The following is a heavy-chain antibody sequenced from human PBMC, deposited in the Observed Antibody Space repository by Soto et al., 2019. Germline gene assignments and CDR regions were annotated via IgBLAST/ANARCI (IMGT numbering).Heavy chain of an antibody. D-gene: IGHD3-10*01. CDR1: GGSISSYY. V-gene: IGHV4-59*08. Sequence: PSETLSLTCTVSGGSISSYYWSWIRQPPGKGLEWIGYIYYSGSTNYNPSLKSRVTMSVDPSKNQFSLKLISVTAADTAVYYCARHWITMVRGVCHFDYWGQGTLVTVSS. CDR3: ARHWITMVRGVCHFDY. J-gene: IGHJ4*02. CDR2: IYYSGST.